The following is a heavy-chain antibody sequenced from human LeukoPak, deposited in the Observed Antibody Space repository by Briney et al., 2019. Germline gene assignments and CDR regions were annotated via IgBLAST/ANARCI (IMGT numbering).Heavy chain of an antibody. CDR1: GDSISSGGYS. CDR2: IYSSGST. D-gene: IGHD3-16*01. CDR3: ARLEKRRTSNSRGTGDYVWGRLRMDV. J-gene: IGHJ6*04. Sequence: SETLSLTCAVSGDSISSGGYSWNWIRQPPGEGLEWIGFIYSSGSTYYNPSLKSRVTISVDTSKNQFSLKLSSVTAADTAVYYCARLEKRRTSNSRGTGDYVWGRLRMDVWGKGTTVTVSS. V-gene: IGHV4-30-4*07.